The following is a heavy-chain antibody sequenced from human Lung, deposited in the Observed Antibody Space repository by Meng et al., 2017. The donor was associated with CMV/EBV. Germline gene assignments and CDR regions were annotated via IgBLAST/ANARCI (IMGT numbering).Heavy chain of an antibody. CDR2: IYHSGST. CDR3: ARADKVRFDY. J-gene: IGHJ4*02. Sequence: QVRMQAEGTDLGNPAGTLSLTCAVSGGPNSSSNWWRGGRQPPGKGLEWIGEIYHSGSTNYNPSLKSRVSISVDKSKNQFSLKLSSVTAADTAVYYCARADKVRFDYWGQGTLVTVSS. CDR1: GGPNSSSNW. V-gene: IGHV4-4*02.